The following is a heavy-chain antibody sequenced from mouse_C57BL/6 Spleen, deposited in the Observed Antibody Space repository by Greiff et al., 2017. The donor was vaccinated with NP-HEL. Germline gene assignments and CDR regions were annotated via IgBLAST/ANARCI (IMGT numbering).Heavy chain of an antibody. J-gene: IGHJ1*03. V-gene: IGHV8-12*01. D-gene: IGHD1-1*01. CDR2: IYWDDDK. CDR1: GFSLSTSGMG. CDR3: ARSSRGSRWYFDV. Sequence: VQLQQSGPGILQSSQTLSLTCSFSGFSLSTSGMGVSWIRQPSGKGLEWLAHIYWDDDKRYNPSLKSRLTISKDTSRNQVFLKITSVDTADTATYYCARSSRGSRWYFDVWGTGTTVTVSS.